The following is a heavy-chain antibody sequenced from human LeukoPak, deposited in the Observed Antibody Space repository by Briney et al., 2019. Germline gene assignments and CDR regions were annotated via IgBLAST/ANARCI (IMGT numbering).Heavy chain of an antibody. Sequence: GGSLRLSCAASRFTLSDYWMHWVRQAPGKGLVGVSRINSDGSRIIYADSVKGRFNISRDNAKNTMYLQMNSLRADDTAVYFCARAPQIGFSGFDKNYWGQGTLVTVSS. CDR1: RFTLSDYW. V-gene: IGHV3-74*01. D-gene: IGHD5-12*01. CDR2: INSDGSRI. J-gene: IGHJ4*02. CDR3: ARAPQIGFSGFDKNY.